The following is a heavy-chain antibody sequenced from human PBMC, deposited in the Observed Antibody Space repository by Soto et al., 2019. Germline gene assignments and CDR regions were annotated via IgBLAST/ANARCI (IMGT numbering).Heavy chain of an antibody. CDR1: GFTFSSYD. D-gene: IGHD7-27*01. Sequence: GGSLRLSCAASGFTFSSYDMHWVRQATGKGLEWVSASGTAGDTYYPGSVKGRFTISRENAKNSLYLQMNSLRAGDTAVYYCARGKRSGDSDAFDIWGQGTMVTVSS. CDR2: SGTAGDT. V-gene: IGHV3-13*01. CDR3: ARGKRSGDSDAFDI. J-gene: IGHJ3*02.